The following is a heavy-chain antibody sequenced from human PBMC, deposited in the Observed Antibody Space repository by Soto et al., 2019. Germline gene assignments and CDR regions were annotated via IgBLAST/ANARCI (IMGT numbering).Heavy chain of an antibody. Sequence: QVQLVESGGGVVQPGRSLRLSCAASGFSFRRHGMHWVRQAPGKGLEWVAGIWYDATHEYYADSVKGRFTISRDNSKNMLFLQMNSLRVEDTAVYYCARDGVDGDHDAFDIWGQGTLVTVSS. CDR2: IWYDATHE. CDR3: ARDGVDGDHDAFDI. J-gene: IGHJ3*02. V-gene: IGHV3-33*01. CDR1: GFSFRRHG. D-gene: IGHD4-17*01.